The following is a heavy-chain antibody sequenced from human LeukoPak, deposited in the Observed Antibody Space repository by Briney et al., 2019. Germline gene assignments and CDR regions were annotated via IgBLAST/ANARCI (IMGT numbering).Heavy chain of an antibody. Sequence: SVKVSCKASGGTFSSYAISWVRQAPGQGLEWMGGIIPIFGTANYAQKFQGRVTITADKSTSTAYMELSSLRSEDTAVYYCATLRITMIRADAFDIWGQGTMVTVSS. V-gene: IGHV1-69*06. D-gene: IGHD3-22*01. CDR2: IIPIFGTA. CDR3: ATLRITMIRADAFDI. CDR1: GGTFSSYA. J-gene: IGHJ3*02.